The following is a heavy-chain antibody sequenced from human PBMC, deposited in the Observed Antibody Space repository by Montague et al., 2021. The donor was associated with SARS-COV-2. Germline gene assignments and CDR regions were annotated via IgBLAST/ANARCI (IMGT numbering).Heavy chain of an antibody. D-gene: IGHD3-22*01. CDR2: SDHRGST. V-gene: IGHV4-34*01. J-gene: IGHJ4*02. CDR1: GGSFSNYY. Sequence: ETLSLTCAVYGGSFSNYYWSWIRQPPGKGLEWIGESDHRGSTNYNPSLKSRVTISVDTSKNQFSLRLSTVTAADTAVYYCARGILSMKMAVVVLLGGTYYFDSWGQGTLVAVSS. CDR3: ARGILSMKMAVVVLLGGTYYFDS.